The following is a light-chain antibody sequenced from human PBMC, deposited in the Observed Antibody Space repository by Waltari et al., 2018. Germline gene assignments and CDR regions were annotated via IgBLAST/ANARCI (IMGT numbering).Light chain of an antibody. CDR3: SSYAGSINLV. CDR2: EVS. CDR1: SSDVGGYNY. Sequence: QSALTQPPSASGSPGQSVTISCTGTSSDVGGYNYVSWYQQNPGKAPKLMIYEVSKRPSGVPDRFSCSKSGNTASLTVSGLQAEDEADYYCSSYAGSINLVFGGGTKLTVL. J-gene: IGLJ2*01. V-gene: IGLV2-8*01.